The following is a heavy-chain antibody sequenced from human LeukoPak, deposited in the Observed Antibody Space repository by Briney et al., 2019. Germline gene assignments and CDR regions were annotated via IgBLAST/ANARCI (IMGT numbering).Heavy chain of an antibody. V-gene: IGHV3-30*02. CDR2: IPYEGGNK. J-gene: IGHJ4*02. Sequence: PGGSLRLTCPATGFTFRSYGMHWVRQAPGKGLEWVAFIPYEGGNKYYADSVKGRFTIHRHTSKHTLSLQMNSLRANDTAVYYFAKDLGGDCYLDDWGQGTLV. D-gene: IGHD2-21*02. CDR3: AKDLGGDCYLDD. CDR1: GFTFRSYG.